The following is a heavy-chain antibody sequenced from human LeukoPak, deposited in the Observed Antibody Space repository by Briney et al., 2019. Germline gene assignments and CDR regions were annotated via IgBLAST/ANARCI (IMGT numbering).Heavy chain of an antibody. V-gene: IGHV3-11*01. Sequence: LSLTCTVSGGSISSYYWSWIRQAPGKGLEWVSYISGSGSTKYSADSVKGRFTISRDNAKNSLYLEMNNLRAEDTAVYFCARVPAPYYFDDWGQGTLVTVSS. CDR3: ARVPAPYYFDD. CDR2: ISGSGSTK. J-gene: IGHJ4*02. CDR1: GGSISSYY. D-gene: IGHD2-2*01.